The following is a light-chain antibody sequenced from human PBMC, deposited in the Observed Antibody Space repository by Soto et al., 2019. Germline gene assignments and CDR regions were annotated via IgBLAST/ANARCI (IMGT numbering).Light chain of an antibody. CDR2: DVR. Sequence: QSALTQPSSMSGSPGQSITISCTGTSSDIGAYEHVSWYQQRPGRAPKVLIYDVRIRPSEVSNRFSGSKSGDTASLTISGLQAEDEAVYYCAAWDDSLSGPVFGGGTKLTVL. J-gene: IGLJ3*02. CDR3: AAWDDSLSGPV. CDR1: SSDIGAYEH. V-gene: IGLV2-14*03.